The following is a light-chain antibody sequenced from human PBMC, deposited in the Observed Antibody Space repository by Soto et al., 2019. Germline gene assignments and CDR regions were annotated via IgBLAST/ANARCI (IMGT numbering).Light chain of an antibody. V-gene: IGLV2-11*01. CDR3: CSYAGSYIYV. J-gene: IGLJ1*01. CDR1: SSDVGGYNY. CDR2: DVT. Sequence: QSALTQPRSVSGSPGQSVSISCTGTSSDVGGYNYVSWYQHHPGKAPTVMIYDVTKRPSGVPDRFSGSKSGNTASLTISGLQAEDEADYYCCSYAGSYIYVFGTGTNSPS.